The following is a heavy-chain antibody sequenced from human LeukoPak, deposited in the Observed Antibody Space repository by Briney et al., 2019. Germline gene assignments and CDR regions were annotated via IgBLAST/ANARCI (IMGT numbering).Heavy chain of an antibody. V-gene: IGHV3-15*01. CDR2: IKTKTDGGTT. D-gene: IGHD2-2*01. Sequence: GGSLRLSCAAPGFTFSNAWMSWGRQAPGKGLEWVGRIKTKTDGGTTDYAAPVKGRFTISRDDSKNTLYLQMNSLKTEDTAVYYCTTDAADIVVVPAAHSYWGQGTLVTVSS. J-gene: IGHJ4*02. CDR3: TTDAADIVVVPAAHSY. CDR1: GFTFSNAW.